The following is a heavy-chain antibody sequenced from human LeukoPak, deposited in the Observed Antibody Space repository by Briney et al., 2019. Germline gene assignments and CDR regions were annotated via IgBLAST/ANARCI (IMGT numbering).Heavy chain of an antibody. CDR2: ISAYNGNT. D-gene: IGHD2-21*02. CDR3: ARAAYCGGDCYYYFDY. Sequence: ASVKVSCKASGYTFTSYGISWVRQAPGQGLEWMGWISAYNGNTNYAQKLQGRVTMTTDTSTSTAYMELTGLRSDDTAVYYCARAAYCGGDCYYYFDYWGQGTLVTVSS. J-gene: IGHJ4*02. V-gene: IGHV1-18*04. CDR1: GYTFTSYG.